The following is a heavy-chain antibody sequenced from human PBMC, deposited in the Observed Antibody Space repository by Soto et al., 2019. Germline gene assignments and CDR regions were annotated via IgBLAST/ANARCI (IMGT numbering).Heavy chain of an antibody. CDR2: ISSSSSTI. J-gene: IGHJ4*02. V-gene: IGHV3-48*01. D-gene: IGHD4-4*01. CDR3: ARERALSNYPDY. CDR1: GFTFSSYS. Sequence: EVQLVESGGGLVQPGGSLRLSCAASGFTFSSYSMNWVRQAPGKGLEWVSYISSSSSTIYYADSVKGRFTISRDNANTSLYPQMNSLRAEDTAVYYCARERALSNYPDYWGQGTLVTVSS.